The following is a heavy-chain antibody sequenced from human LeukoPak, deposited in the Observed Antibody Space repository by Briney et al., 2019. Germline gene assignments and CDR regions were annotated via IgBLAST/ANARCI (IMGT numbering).Heavy chain of an antibody. V-gene: IGHV4-59*08. CDR1: GGSISSYY. CDR3: ARLLAGSFDY. Sequence: SETLSLTCTVSGGSISSYYWSWIRQPPGKGLEWIGYIYYSGSTNYKPSLKSRVTISVDTSKNQFSLKLSSVTAADTAVYYCARLLAGSFDYWGQGTLVTVSS. J-gene: IGHJ4*02. CDR2: IYYSGST. D-gene: IGHD7-27*01.